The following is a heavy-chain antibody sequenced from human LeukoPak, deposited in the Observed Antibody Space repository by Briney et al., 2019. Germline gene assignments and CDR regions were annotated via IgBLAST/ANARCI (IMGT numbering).Heavy chain of an antibody. Sequence: GESLKISCKGSGYSFTSYWIGWVRQMPGKGLEWMGIIYPGDSDTRYSPSFQGQVTISADKSISTAYLQWSSLKASDTAMYYCARLQGGSGSARYNWFDPWGQGTLVTVSS. V-gene: IGHV5-51*01. CDR2: IYPGDSDT. CDR1: GYSFTSYW. CDR3: ARLQGGSGSARYNWFDP. D-gene: IGHD3-10*01. J-gene: IGHJ5*02.